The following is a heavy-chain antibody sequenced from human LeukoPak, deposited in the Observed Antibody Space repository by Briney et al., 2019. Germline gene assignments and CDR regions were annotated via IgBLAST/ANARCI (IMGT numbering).Heavy chain of an antibody. D-gene: IGHD2-15*01. V-gene: IGHV5-51*01. CDR2: IYPGDSDT. CDR3: ARRLCSGGSCYYFDY. J-gene: IGHJ4*02. CDR1: GNSFNSYW. Sequence: GESLKISCKGSGNSFNSYWIGWVRQMPGKGLEWMGMIYPGDSDTRYSPSFQGQVTISADKSTSTASLQWSSLKASDTAMYYCARRLCSGGSCYYFDYWGQGTLVTVSS.